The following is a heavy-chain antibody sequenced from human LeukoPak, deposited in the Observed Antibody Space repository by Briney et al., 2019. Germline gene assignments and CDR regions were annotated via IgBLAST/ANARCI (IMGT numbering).Heavy chain of an antibody. CDR3: AKDLYGSGWYNYFDP. D-gene: IGHD6-19*01. J-gene: IGHJ5*02. Sequence: GGSLRLSGAASGFTLSTYGMHWVRQAPGKGLEWVAMISYDGNSKQYADLVKGRFTISRDNSKNTLYLQMNSLRTEDTAVYHCAKDLYGSGWYNYFDPWGQGALVTVSS. CDR1: GFTLSTYG. V-gene: IGHV3-30*18. CDR2: ISYDGNSK.